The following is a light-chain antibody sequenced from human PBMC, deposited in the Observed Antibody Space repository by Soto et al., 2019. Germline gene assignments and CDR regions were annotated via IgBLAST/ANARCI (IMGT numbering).Light chain of an antibody. V-gene: IGKV3-15*01. CDR1: QSVSSN. J-gene: IGKJ5*01. CDR3: QQYNNCPPIT. Sequence: EIVMTQSPATLSVSPGERATLSCRASQSVSSNLAWYQQKPGQAPRLLIYGASTRATGIPARFSGSGSGTEFTLTSSTLQSEDFALYYCQQYNNCPPITFGQGTGLEIK. CDR2: GAS.